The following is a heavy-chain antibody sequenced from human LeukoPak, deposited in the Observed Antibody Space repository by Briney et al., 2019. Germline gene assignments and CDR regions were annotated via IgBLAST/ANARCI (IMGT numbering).Heavy chain of an antibody. CDR3: ARHRRNNIVVVPAAPPFDP. V-gene: IGHV4-34*01. J-gene: IGHJ5*02. CDR1: GGSFSGYY. CDR2: INHSGST. D-gene: IGHD2-2*01. Sequence: SETLSLTCAVYGGSFSGYYWSWIRQPPGKGLEWIGEINHSGSTNYNPSLKSRVTISVDTSKNQFSLKLSSVTAADTAVYYCARHRRNNIVVVPAAPPFDPWGQGTLVTVSA.